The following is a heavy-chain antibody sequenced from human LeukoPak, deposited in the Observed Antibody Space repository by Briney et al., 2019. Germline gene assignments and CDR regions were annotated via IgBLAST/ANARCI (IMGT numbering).Heavy chain of an antibody. V-gene: IGHV4-59*01. J-gene: IGHJ4*02. Sequence: SETLFLTCTVSGGSISSYYWSWIRQPPGKGLEWIGYIYYSGSTNYNPSLKSRVTISVDTSKNQFSLKLSSVTAADTAVYYCARATRRGSCFDYWGQGTLVTVSS. CDR2: IYYSGST. CDR3: ARATRRGSCFDY. D-gene: IGHD1-26*01. CDR1: GGSISSYY.